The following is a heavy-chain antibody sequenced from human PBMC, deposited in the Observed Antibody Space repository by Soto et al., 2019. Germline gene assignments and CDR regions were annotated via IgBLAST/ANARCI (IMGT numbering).Heavy chain of an antibody. D-gene: IGHD2-15*01. CDR1: GYTFTHYG. CDR2: INSFSGDT. J-gene: IGHJ2*01. Sequence: QVQLVQSGAEVKKPGASVKVSCKASGYTFTHYGITWVRQAPGQGLEWMGWINSFSGDTNYPQKLQGRLTMTTDTSSNTVYMELRNLRSDDTAVYYCARDLHSGGKYWYFDIWGRGTLFTVSS. CDR3: ARDLHSGGKYWYFDI. V-gene: IGHV1-18*01.